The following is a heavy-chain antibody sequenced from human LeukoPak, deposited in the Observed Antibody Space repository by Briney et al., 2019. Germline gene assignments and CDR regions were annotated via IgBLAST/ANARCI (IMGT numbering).Heavy chain of an antibody. CDR3: ADPDWG. V-gene: IGHV3-7*01. Sequence: GGSLRLSCAASGFTFSSYGMHWVRQAPGKGLECLATITQDASRKYYVDSVKGRFTISRDNSKNSVYLQMDSLRAEDTAVYYCADPDWGWGQGTMVTVSS. CDR1: GFTFSSYG. J-gene: IGHJ3*01. CDR2: ITQDASRK. D-gene: IGHD3/OR15-3a*01.